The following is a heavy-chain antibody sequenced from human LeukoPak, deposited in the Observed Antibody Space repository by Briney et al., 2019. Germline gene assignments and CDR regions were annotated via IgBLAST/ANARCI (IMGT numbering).Heavy chain of an antibody. D-gene: IGHD2-21*02. V-gene: IGHV3-15*01. CDR2: IRGKTDGVTT. Sequence: GGSLRLSCAASGFIFSNAWMNWVRQAPGKGLEWVGRIRGKTDGVTTDYAAPVKGRFTISRDVSTNTLYLQMNSLKAEDTAVYYCSTGRFCVDDCYSSLFDYWGQGTLVTVSS. J-gene: IGHJ4*02. CDR1: GFIFSNAW. CDR3: STGRFCVDDCYSSLFDY.